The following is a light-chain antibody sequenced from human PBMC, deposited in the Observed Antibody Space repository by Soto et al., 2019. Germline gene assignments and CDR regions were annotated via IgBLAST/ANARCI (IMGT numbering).Light chain of an antibody. V-gene: IGLV2-23*02. Sequence: QSALTQPASVSGSPGQSITISCTGTSSDVGSYNLVSWYQQHPGKAPKLMIYEVSKRPSGVSNRFSGSKSGNTASLTISGLQAEDEADYYCCSYAGSSTDVVFGGGTNLTVL. CDR3: CSYAGSSTDVV. J-gene: IGLJ2*01. CDR2: EVS. CDR1: SSDVGSYNL.